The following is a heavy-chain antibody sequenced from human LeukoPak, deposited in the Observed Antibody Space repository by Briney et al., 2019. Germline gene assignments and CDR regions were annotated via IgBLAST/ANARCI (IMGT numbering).Heavy chain of an antibody. V-gene: IGHV1-18*01. CDR2: ISAYNGNT. CDR3: ARDIVGATIGDAFDI. J-gene: IGHJ3*02. D-gene: IGHD1-26*01. CDR1: GYTFTSYG. Sequence: ASVKVSCKASGYTFTSYGISWVRQAPGKGLEWMGWISAYNGNTNYAQKLQGRVTMTTDTSTSTAYMELRSLRSDDTAVYYCARDIVGATIGDAFDIWGQGTMVTVSS.